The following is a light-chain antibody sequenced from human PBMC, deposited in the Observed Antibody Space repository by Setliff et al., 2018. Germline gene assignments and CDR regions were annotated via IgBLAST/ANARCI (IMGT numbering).Light chain of an antibody. V-gene: IGLV2-8*01. CDR2: EVS. J-gene: IGLJ1*01. CDR1: SSDVGGYNY. Sequence: QSVLTQPPSASGSPGQSVTISCTGTSSDVGGYNYVSWYQQHPGKAPKLMIYEVSKWPSGVPDRFSGSKSGTSASLAITGLQAEDEADYYCQSYDNSLSGSGLFGTGTKVTVL. CDR3: QSYDNSLSGSGL.